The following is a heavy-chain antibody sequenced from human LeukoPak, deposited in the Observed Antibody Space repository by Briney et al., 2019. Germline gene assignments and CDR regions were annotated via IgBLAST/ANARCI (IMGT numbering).Heavy chain of an antibody. CDR1: GFTVSSNY. Sequence: GGSLRLSCAASGFTVSSNYMSWVRQAPGKGLEWVSVIYLGGSTYYADSVKGRFTSSRDSSKNTLYLQMNSLRDEDTAVYYCARDANYYCDYWGQGTLVTVSS. CDR2: IYLGGST. CDR3: ARDANYYCDY. J-gene: IGHJ4*02. D-gene: IGHD1-7*01. V-gene: IGHV3-53*01.